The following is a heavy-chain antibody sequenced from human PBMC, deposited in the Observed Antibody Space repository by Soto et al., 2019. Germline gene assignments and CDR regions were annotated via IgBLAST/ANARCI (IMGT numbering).Heavy chain of an antibody. Sequence: QVQLVQSGAEVKKPGSSVKVSCKASGGTFSSYTISWVRQAPGQGLEWMGRIIPILGIANYAQKFQGRVTITADKSTSTAYMELRSLRSEDTAVYYCASTTSRDYYDSSGYYPDYWGQGTLVTVSS. D-gene: IGHD3-22*01. V-gene: IGHV1-69*02. CDR3: ASTTSRDYYDSSGYYPDY. CDR1: GGTFSSYT. CDR2: IIPILGIA. J-gene: IGHJ4*02.